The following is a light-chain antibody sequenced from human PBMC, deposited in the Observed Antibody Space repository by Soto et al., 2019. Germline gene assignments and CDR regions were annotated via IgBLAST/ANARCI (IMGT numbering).Light chain of an antibody. CDR2: GAS. J-gene: IGKJ1*01. CDR3: QQHVSSPPSWT. Sequence: ETVLTQSPGTLSLSPGERATLFCRASQSVSSSYLAWYQQKPGQAPRLLIYGASSRATGIPDRFSGSGSGTDLTLTIRRLEPEDFAVYYCQQHVSSPPSWTFDQGAQVEIK. V-gene: IGKV3-20*01. CDR1: QSVSSSY.